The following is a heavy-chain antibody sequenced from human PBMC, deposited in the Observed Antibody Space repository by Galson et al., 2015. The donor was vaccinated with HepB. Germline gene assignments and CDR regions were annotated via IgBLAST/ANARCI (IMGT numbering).Heavy chain of an antibody. D-gene: IGHD6-13*01. CDR3: AREGRAAGTNPVDY. CDR2: ITPIFGKA. CDR1: GGTFTTYT. Sequence: SVKVSCKASGGTFTTYTINWVRQAPGHGLEWMGGITPIFGKANYAQKFQGRVTITADESTTTVYMELRSLTSEDTAVYYCAREGRAAGTNPVDYWGQGTLVTVSS. J-gene: IGHJ4*02. V-gene: IGHV1-69*13.